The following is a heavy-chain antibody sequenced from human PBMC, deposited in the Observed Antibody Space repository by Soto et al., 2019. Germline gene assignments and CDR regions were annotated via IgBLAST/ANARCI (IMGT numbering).Heavy chain of an antibody. V-gene: IGHV4-39*01. CDR1: GGSISSSSYY. CDR2: NYYSGST. Sequence: SETLSLTCTVSGGSISSSSYYWGWIRQPPGKGLEWIGSNYYSGSTYYNPSLKSRVTISVDTSKNQFSLKLSSVTAADTAVYYCARLRRITMIVVVITGADYWGQGTLVTVSS. CDR3: ARLRRITMIVVVITGADY. J-gene: IGHJ4*02. D-gene: IGHD3-22*01.